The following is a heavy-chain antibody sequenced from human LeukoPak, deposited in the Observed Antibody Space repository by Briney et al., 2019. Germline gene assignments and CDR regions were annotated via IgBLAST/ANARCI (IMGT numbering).Heavy chain of an antibody. J-gene: IGHJ5*02. V-gene: IGHV1-69*05. CDR2: IIPSFGAA. CDR3: ARDREMITQNWFDR. CDR1: GGTFTSFA. Sequence: ASVKVSCKASGGTFTSFAISWVRQAPGQGLEWMGAIIPSFGAANNAQKFQGRLTITTDESTTTAYMELTSLTSEDTAVYYCARDREMITQNWFDRWGEGTLVSIS. D-gene: IGHD3-16*01.